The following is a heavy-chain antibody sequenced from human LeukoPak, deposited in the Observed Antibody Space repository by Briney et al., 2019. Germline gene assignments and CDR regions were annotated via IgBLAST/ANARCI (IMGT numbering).Heavy chain of an antibody. D-gene: IGHD3-16*01. CDR3: ARVMGEWEFNWFDP. V-gene: IGHV4-31*03. J-gene: IGHJ5*02. CDR2: IYYSGST. CDR1: GGSISSGGYY. Sequence: PSQTLSLTCTVSGGSISSGGYYWSWIRQHPGKGLEWIGYIYYSGSTYYNPSLKSRVTISVGTSKNQFSLKLSSVTAADTAVYYCARVMGEWEFNWFDPWGQGTLVTVSS.